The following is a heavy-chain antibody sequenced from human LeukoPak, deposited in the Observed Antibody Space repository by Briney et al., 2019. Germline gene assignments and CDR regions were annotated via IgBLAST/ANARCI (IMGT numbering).Heavy chain of an antibody. CDR2: INHSGST. CDR1: GGSLSGYY. D-gene: IGHD4-17*01. Sequence: SETLSLTCAVYGGSLSGYYWSWIRQPPGKGLEWIGEINHSGSTNYNPSLKSRVTISVDTSKNQFSLKLSSVTAADTAVYYCARGTDYGDYPNWFDPWGQGTLVTVSS. V-gene: IGHV4-34*01. J-gene: IGHJ5*02. CDR3: ARGTDYGDYPNWFDP.